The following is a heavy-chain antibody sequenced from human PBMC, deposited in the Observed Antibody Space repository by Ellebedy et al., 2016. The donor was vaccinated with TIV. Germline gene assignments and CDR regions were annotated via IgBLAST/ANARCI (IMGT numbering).Heavy chain of an antibody. CDR2: IKSESEGGTT. Sequence: GESLKISCSSSGFSFNNGWMNWVSQSPGRGREWVGRIKSESEGGTTDYAAPVKGRFTISRDDLQNILYLQMNNLTIADTGVYYCSTYTVGDDSWGQGTLVIVSS. V-gene: IGHV3-15*01. CDR3: STYTVGDDS. CDR1: GFSFNNGW. J-gene: IGHJ1*01. D-gene: IGHD1-26*01.